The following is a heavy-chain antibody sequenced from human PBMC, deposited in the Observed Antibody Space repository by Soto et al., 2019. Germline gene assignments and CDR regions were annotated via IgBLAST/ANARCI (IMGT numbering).Heavy chain of an antibody. CDR1: GGSISSGGYY. CDR2: IYYSGST. D-gene: IGHD2-2*01. CDR3: ATGLYCSSTSCYCY. Sequence: PSETLSLTCTVSGGSISSGGYYWSWIRQHPGKGLEWIGYIYYSGSTYYNPSLKSRVTISVDTSKNQFSLKLSSVTAADTAVYYCATGLYCSSTSCYCYWGQGTLVTVSS. J-gene: IGHJ4*02. V-gene: IGHV4-31*03.